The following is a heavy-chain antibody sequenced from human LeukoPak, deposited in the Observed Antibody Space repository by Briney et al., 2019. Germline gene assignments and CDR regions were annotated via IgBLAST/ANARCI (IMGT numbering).Heavy chain of an antibody. D-gene: IGHD1-20*01. CDR3: ARGLGRYNWNGPADY. J-gene: IGHJ4*02. Sequence: SETLSLTCAVYGGPFSGYYWSWIRQPPGKGLEWIGEINHSGSTNYNPSLKSRVTISVDTSKDQFSLKLSSVTAADTAVYYCARGLGRYNWNGPADYWGQGTLVTVSS. CDR1: GGPFSGYY. V-gene: IGHV4-34*01. CDR2: INHSGST.